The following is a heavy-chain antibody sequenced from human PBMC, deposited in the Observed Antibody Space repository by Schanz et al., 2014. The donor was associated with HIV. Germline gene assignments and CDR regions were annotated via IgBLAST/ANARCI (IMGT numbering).Heavy chain of an antibody. CDR2: VYIGDST. CDR1: GFTISSNY. Sequence: EVQLVETGGGLIQPGGSLRLSCAVSGFTISSNYMSWVRQAPGKGLEWVSVVYIGDSTFYANSVKGRFTISRDNSKNTLYLQMNNLRAEDTAVYYCARESNGAFDLWGRGTLVTVSS. J-gene: IGHJ2*01. CDR3: ARESNGAFDL. V-gene: IGHV3-53*02.